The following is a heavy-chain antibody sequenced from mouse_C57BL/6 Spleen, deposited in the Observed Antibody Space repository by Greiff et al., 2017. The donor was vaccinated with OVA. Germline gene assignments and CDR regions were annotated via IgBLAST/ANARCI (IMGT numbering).Heavy chain of an antibody. CDR1: GYTFTSYW. Sequence: VQLQESGAELVKPGASVKLSCKASGYTFTSYWMHWVKQRPGQGLEWIGMIHPNSGSTNYNEKFKSKATLTVDKSSSTAYMQLSGLTSEDSAVYYCARGVATVDYWGQGTTLTVSS. V-gene: IGHV1-64*01. CDR2: IHPNSGST. CDR3: ARGVATVDY. J-gene: IGHJ2*01. D-gene: IGHD1-1*02.